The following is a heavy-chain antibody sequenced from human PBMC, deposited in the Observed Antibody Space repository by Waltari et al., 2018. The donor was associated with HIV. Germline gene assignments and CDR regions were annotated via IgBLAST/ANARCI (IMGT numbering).Heavy chain of an antibody. V-gene: IGHV3-23*01. D-gene: IGHD1-26*01. CDR1: GFTFSSYP. CDR2: ISGSGGST. CDR3: AKCLGGSYSFDY. Sequence: EVQLLESGGGLVQHGGSLRLSCAASGFTFSSYPMSWVRQAPGKGLEWVSAISGSGGSTYYADSVKGRFTISRDNSKNTLDLQMNSLRAEDTAVHYCAKCLGGSYSFDYWGQGTLVTVSS. J-gene: IGHJ4*02.